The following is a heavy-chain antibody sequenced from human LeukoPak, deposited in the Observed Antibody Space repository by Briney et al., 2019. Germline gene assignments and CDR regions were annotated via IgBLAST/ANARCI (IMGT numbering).Heavy chain of an antibody. D-gene: IGHD4-23*01. V-gene: IGHV4-61*02. J-gene: IGHJ4*02. Sequence: SQTLSLTCTVSGGSISSGSYYWSWIRQPAGKGLEWIGRMYTSGSTNYNPSLNSRVTISVDTSKNQFSLKLSSVTAADTAVYYCARGYGGRDLHYFDYWGQGTLVTASS. CDR1: GGSISSGSYY. CDR2: MYTSGST. CDR3: ARGYGGRDLHYFDY.